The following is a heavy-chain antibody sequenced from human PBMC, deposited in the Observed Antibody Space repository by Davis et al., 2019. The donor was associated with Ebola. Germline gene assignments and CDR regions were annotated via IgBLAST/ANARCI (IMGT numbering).Heavy chain of an antibody. Sequence: MPSETLSLTCTVSGGSISSYYWSWIRQPPGKGLEWIGYIYYSGSTNYNPSLKSRVTISVDTSKNQFSLKLSSVTAADTAVYYCARDAYTGVTYNWFDPWGQGTLVTVSS. D-gene: IGHD2-2*02. J-gene: IGHJ5*02. CDR3: ARDAYTGVTYNWFDP. CDR2: IYYSGST. V-gene: IGHV4-59*12. CDR1: GGSISSYY.